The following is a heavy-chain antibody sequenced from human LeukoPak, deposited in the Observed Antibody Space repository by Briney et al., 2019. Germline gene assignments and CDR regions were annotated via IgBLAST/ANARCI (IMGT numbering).Heavy chain of an antibody. V-gene: IGHV3-30*03. D-gene: IGHD3-22*01. Sequence: PGGSLRLSCAASGFTFSSYGMHWVRQALGKGLEWVAVISYDGSNKYYAGSVKGRFTISRDNSKNALYLQMNSLRAEDTAVYYCARGENHYYDSSGYYALDYWGQGTLVTVSS. J-gene: IGHJ4*02. CDR2: ISYDGSNK. CDR1: GFTFSSYG. CDR3: ARGENHYYDSSGYYALDY.